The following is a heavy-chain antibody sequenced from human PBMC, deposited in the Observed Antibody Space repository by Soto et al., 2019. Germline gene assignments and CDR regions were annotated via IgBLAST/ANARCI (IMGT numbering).Heavy chain of an antibody. J-gene: IGHJ4*02. CDR3: AKDLDGYSHFDY. Sequence: QVQLQESGPGLVKPSQTLSLTCTVSGGSISSGGYYWSWIRQHPEKGLEWIGYIYYSGSTYYNPSLKSRVNISVDTSKNQCSLELSSVTAADTAMYYCAKDLDGYSHFDYWGQGTLVTVSS. CDR1: GGSISSGGYY. V-gene: IGHV4-31*03. CDR2: IYYSGST. D-gene: IGHD4-4*01.